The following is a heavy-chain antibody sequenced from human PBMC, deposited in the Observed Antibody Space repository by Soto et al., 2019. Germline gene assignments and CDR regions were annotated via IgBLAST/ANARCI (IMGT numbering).Heavy chain of an antibody. Sequence: ASMTVSCKASGYTFTGYDMHWVRQAPAQGSELMGWINPNSGGTNYAQNFQGWVTMTRDTSISTAYMELSRLRSEDTAVYYCARDLLSTRQLVFFYYYGMDVWGQGTTVTVSS. CDR3: ARDLLSTRQLVFFYYYGMDV. CDR1: GYTFTGYD. D-gene: IGHD6-6*01. V-gene: IGHV1-2*04. J-gene: IGHJ6*02. CDR2: INPNSGGT.